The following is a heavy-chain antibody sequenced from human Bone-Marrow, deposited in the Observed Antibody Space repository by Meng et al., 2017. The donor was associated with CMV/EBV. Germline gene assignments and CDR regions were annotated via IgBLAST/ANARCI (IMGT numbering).Heavy chain of an antibody. CDR3: ARTIAALWPYYYYGMDG. Sequence: GESLKISCAASGFTFSNYGMHWVRQAPGKGLEWVAFIRYDGSDKYYVDSVKGRFTISRDNSKNILYLQMNSLRAEDTAVYYCARTIAALWPYYYYGMDGWGQGTTVTVSS. V-gene: IGHV3-30*02. CDR2: IRYDGSDK. CDR1: GFTFSNYG. J-gene: IGHJ6*02. D-gene: IGHD6-6*01.